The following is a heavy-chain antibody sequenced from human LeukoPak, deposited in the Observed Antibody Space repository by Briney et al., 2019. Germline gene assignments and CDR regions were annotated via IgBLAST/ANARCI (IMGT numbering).Heavy chain of an antibody. V-gene: IGHV1-69*01. CDR3: ATPDGSIAARPGRVTDPFDY. D-gene: IGHD6-6*01. J-gene: IGHJ4*02. CDR2: IIPIFGTA. Sequence: SVKVSCKASGGTFSSYAISWVRQAPGQGLEWMGGIIPIFGTANYAQKFQGRVTITADESTSTAYMELSRLRSEDTAVYYCATPDGSIAARPGRVTDPFDYWGQGTLVTVSS. CDR1: GGTFSSYA.